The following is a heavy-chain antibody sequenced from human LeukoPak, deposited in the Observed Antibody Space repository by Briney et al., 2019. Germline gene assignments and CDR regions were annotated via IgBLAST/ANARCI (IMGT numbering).Heavy chain of an antibody. V-gene: IGHV3-23*01. J-gene: IGHJ6*03. CDR3: AKNGDRGAYCSGGSCYPYYYYNMDV. CDR1: GFTFSSFG. D-gene: IGHD2-15*01. CDR2: ISTTGGTA. Sequence: GGSLRLSCAASGFTFSSFGMSWVRQAPGKGLEWVSAISTTGGTAYYADSVKGRFTISRDNSKNTLYLQMNSLRAEDTAIYYCAKNGDRGAYCSGGSCYPYYYYNMDVWGKGTTVTISS.